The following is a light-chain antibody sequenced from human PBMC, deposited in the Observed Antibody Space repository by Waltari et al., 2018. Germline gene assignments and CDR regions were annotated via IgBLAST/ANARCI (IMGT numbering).Light chain of an antibody. V-gene: IGKV1-5*01. CDR1: QTIRGW. J-gene: IGKJ1*01. Sequence: DIQMTQSPSILSASVGDRVTITCRASQTIRGWLAWYYLKPGLAPKLLIYDASNLGGGVPSRFSGSGFGTNFTLTISSLQPDDFATYYCQQYSSFSTFGLGTKV. CDR2: DAS. CDR3: QQYSSFST.